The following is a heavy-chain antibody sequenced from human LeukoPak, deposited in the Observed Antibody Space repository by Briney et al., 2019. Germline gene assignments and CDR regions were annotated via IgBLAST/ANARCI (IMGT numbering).Heavy chain of an antibody. Sequence: SVKVSCMASGGTFSSYAISWVRQAPGQGLEWMGGIIPIFGTANYAQKFQGRVTITTDESTSTAYMELSSLRSEDTAVYYCARAAATALHFDYRGQGTLVTVSS. CDR1: GGTFSSYA. J-gene: IGHJ4*02. V-gene: IGHV1-69*05. CDR2: IIPIFGTA. D-gene: IGHD6-25*01. CDR3: ARAAATALHFDY.